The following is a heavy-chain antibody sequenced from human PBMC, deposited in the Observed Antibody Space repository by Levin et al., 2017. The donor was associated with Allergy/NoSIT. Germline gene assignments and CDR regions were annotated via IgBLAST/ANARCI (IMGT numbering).Heavy chain of an antibody. CDR1: GGSFSAYY. D-gene: IGHD5-12*01. J-gene: IGHJ4*02. V-gene: IGHV4-34*01. CDR2: INHSGST. CDR3: ARVLSGYYLDY. Sequence: SETLSLTCAVYGGSFSAYYWSWIRQSPGKGLEWIGEINHSGSTNYNPSLKSRVTISVDTSKNQFSLKLRSVTAADTAVYYCARVLSGYYLDYWGQGTLVTVSS.